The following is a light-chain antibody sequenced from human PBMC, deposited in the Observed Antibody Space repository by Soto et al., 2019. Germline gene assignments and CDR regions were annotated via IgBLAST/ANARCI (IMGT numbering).Light chain of an antibody. CDR3: QQSYSTPLT. CDR1: QSISSY. CDR2: AAS. V-gene: IGKV1-39*01. Sequence: DIQMTQSPSSLYASVGDRVTITCRASQSISSYLNWYQQKPVKAPKLLIYAASSLQSGVPSRFSGSGSGTDFTLTISSLQPEDFATYYCQQSYSTPLTFGPGTKVDIK. J-gene: IGKJ3*01.